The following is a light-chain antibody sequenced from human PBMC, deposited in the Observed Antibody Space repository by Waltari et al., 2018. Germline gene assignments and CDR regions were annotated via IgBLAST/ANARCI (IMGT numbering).Light chain of an antibody. V-gene: IGKV3-15*01. CDR1: QNVGTS. CDR2: GAY. Sequence: EIVGTHSPPTLPFFPGERLTLPCRASQNVGTSLAWYQQKPGQTPRLLIFGAYSRASGVPARFSGSGSGTDFTLAISSLQSEDFAVYYCQQYEDWPRHSFGGGTKVQIE. CDR3: QQYEDWPRHS. J-gene: IGKJ4*01.